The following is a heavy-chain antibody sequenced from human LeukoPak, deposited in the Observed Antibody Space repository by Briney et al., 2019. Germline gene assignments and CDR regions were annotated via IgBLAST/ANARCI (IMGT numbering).Heavy chain of an antibody. CDR2: ISPYNGKT. CDR3: ATGGSNWNYQYYFEY. Sequence: ASMKVSCKTSGYTFTNYGINWVRQAPGQGLEWMGWISPYNGKTEFVQKFQGRVTMTTDTSTTTVYMELRSLRSDDTAVYYCATGGSNWNYQYYFEYWGQGTLVTVSS. J-gene: IGHJ4*02. CDR1: GYTFTNYG. D-gene: IGHD1-7*01. V-gene: IGHV1-18*01.